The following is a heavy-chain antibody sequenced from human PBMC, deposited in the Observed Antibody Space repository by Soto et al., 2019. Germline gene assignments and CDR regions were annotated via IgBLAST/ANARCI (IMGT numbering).Heavy chain of an antibody. V-gene: IGHV4-59*01. J-gene: IGHJ6*02. D-gene: IGHD6-13*01. CDR3: ARFIGMGAAAGLGYYYYGMDV. Sequence: PSETLSLTCTFSGGSISSYYWSWIRQPPGKGLEWIGYIYYSGSTNYNPSLKSRVTISVDTSKNQFSLKLSSVTAADTAVYYCARFIGMGAAAGLGYYYYGMDVWGQGTTVNVS. CDR1: GGSISSYY. CDR2: IYYSGST.